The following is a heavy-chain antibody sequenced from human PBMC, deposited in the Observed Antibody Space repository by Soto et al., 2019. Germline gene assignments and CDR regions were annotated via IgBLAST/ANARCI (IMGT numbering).Heavy chain of an antibody. J-gene: IGHJ4*02. Sequence: QVQLVESGGGVVQPGRSLRLSCAASGFTFSSNGMHWVRQAPGKGLEWVAAIWSDGSEKYYADSVKGRFSISRDNSKNTLDMHMDSLRAEDKAVYYCARDLGRFNFGSAYFDYWGQGTLVTVSS. V-gene: IGHV3-33*01. D-gene: IGHD3-10*01. CDR2: IWSDGSEK. CDR1: GFTFSSNG. CDR3: ARDLGRFNFGSAYFDY.